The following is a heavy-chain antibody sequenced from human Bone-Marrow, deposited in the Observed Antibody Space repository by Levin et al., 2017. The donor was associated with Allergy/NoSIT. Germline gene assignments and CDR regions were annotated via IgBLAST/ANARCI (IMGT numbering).Heavy chain of an antibody. D-gene: IGHD2-15*01. V-gene: IGHV3-7*01. CDR2: IKQDGSEK. CDR1: GFTFSNYW. CDR3: AREGSCSGGSCYTGLEY. J-gene: IGHJ4*02. Sequence: PGESLKISCAASGFTFSNYWMSWVRQAPGKGLEWVANIKQDGSEKYDVDSVKGRFTISRDNAMNSLFLLMNSLRAEDTAVYYCAREGSCSGGSCYTGLEYWGQGILVTVSS.